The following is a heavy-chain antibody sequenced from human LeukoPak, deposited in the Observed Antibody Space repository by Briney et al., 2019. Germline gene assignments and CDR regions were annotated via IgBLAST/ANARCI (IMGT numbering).Heavy chain of an antibody. CDR1: GFTFSSYS. V-gene: IGHV3-48*01. Sequence: GGSLRLSCAASGFTFSSYSMNWVRQAPGKGLEWVSYISSSSSTIYYADSVKGRFTISRDNAKNSLYLQMNSLRAEDTAVYYCAKDRRIAVAGTEGFDYWGQGTLVTVSS. CDR3: AKDRRIAVAGTEGFDY. CDR2: ISSSSSTI. D-gene: IGHD6-19*01. J-gene: IGHJ4*02.